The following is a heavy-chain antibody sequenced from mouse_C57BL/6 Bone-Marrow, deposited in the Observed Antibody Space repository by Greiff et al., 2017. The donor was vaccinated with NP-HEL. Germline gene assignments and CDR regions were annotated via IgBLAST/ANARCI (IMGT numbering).Heavy chain of an antibody. V-gene: IGHV1-5*01. CDR2: IYPGNSDT. CDR3: TTKIYDGYRYFDY. CDR1: GYTFTSYW. J-gene: IGHJ2*01. Sequence: VPLKASGTVLARPGASVKMSCKTSGYTFTSYWMHWVKQRPGQGLVWIGAIYPGNSDTSYNQKFKGKAKLTAVTSASTAYMELSSLTNEDSAVYYCTTKIYDGYRYFDYWGQGTTLTVSS. D-gene: IGHD2-3*01.